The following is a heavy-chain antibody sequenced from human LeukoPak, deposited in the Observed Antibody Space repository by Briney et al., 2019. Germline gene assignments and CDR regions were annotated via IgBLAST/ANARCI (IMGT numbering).Heavy chain of an antibody. CDR1: GYIFTIYW. J-gene: IGHJ4*02. CDR2: IYPGDSDT. Sequence: GESLKISCKGSGYIFTIYWIGWVRQMPGEGLESMGVIYPGDSDTRYRPSFQGQVTISADKSTSTAYLEWSSLEASDTAMYYCARASYYDSNGYPGHFDSWGQGTLVTVSS. D-gene: IGHD3-22*01. CDR3: ARASYYDSNGYPGHFDS. V-gene: IGHV5-51*01.